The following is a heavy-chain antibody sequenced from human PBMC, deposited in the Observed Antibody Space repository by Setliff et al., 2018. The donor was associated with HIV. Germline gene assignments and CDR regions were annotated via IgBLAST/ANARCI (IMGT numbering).Heavy chain of an antibody. V-gene: IGHV1-18*01. CDR2: ISAYNGNT. CDR3: ATRGRDLGFDY. CDR1: GYTFTSYD. Sequence: ASVKVSCKASGYTFTSYDISWVRQAPGQGLEWMGWISAYNGNTNYAQKLQGRVTMTTDTSTRTAYMELRSLRSDDTAVYYCATRGRDLGFDYWGQGTLVTVSS. J-gene: IGHJ4*02. D-gene: IGHD1-1*01.